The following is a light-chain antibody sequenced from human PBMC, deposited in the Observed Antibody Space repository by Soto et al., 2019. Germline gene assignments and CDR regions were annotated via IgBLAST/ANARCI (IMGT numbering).Light chain of an antibody. CDR2: DAS. Sequence: EIVLTQSPATLSLSPGERATLSCRASQSVSRYLAWYQQKPGQAPRLLIYDASNRATGIPARFSGSGSGTDSTLTISSLEPEDFAVYYCQQRSNWPQITFRKATRLEIX. J-gene: IGKJ5*01. CDR1: QSVSRY. CDR3: QQRSNWPQIT. V-gene: IGKV3-11*01.